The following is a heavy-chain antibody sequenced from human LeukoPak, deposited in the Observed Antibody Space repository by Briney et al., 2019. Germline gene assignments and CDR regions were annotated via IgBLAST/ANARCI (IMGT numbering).Heavy chain of an antibody. CDR2: IRSKAYGGTT. CDR3: TRAIEGAFDI. CDR1: GFTFGGYA. J-gene: IGHJ3*02. V-gene: IGHV3-49*04. Sequence: GGSLRLSCTASGFTFGGYAMTWVRQAPGKGLEWVGFIRSKAYGGTTEYAASVKGRFTLSRDDSKSIAYLQINSLKTEDTAVYYRTRAIEGAFDIWGQGTMVTVSS.